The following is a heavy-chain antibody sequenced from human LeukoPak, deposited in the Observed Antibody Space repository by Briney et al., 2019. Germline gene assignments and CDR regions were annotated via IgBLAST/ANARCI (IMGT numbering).Heavy chain of an antibody. CDR1: GINFSSYW. J-gene: IGHJ4*02. D-gene: IGHD4-23*01. CDR3: ARSAYPGNSVIED. V-gene: IGHV3-74*01. CDR2: INSDGRST. Sequence: GGSLRLSCAGSGINFSSYWMHWVRQAPGKGLVWVSRINSDGRSTNYADSVKGRFTISRDNAKNTLYLQMNSLRAEDTAVYYCARSAYPGNSVIEDWGRGTLVTVSS.